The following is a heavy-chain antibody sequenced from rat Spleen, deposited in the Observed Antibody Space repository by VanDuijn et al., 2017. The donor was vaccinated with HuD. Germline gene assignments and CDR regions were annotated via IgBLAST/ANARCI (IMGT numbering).Heavy chain of an antibody. CDR3: TSYYSGDFDY. Sequence: EVQLVESDGGLVQPGRSLKLSCAASGFTFSNYYMAWVRQAPTKGLEWVASITNSGSSTYYRDSVKGRFTISRDNAKSTLYLQMNSLRSEDTATYYCTSYYSGDFDYWGQGVMVTVSS. CDR2: ITNSGSST. J-gene: IGHJ2*01. V-gene: IGHV5-27*01. CDR1: GFTFSNYY. D-gene: IGHD1-1*01.